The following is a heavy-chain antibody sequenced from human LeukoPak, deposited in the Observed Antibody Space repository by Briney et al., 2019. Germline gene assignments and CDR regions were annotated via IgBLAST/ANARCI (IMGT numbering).Heavy chain of an antibody. V-gene: IGHV3-74*01. CDR3: ARGVSIDY. J-gene: IGHJ4*02. D-gene: IGHD5/OR15-5a*01. CDR1: GFSFSSYW. Sequence: GGSLRLSCAASGFSFSSYWMHWVRQAPGKGLVWVSRIKGDGSYITYADSVKGRFTVSRDNAKNTLYLQMNSLRDEDTAVYYCARGVSIDYWGQGTLVTVSS. CDR2: IKGDGSYI.